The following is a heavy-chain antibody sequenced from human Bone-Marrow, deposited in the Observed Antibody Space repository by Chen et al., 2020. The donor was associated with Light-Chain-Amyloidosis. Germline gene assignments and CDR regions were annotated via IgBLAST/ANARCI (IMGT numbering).Heavy chain of an antibody. D-gene: IGHD5-12*01. Sequence: EVQLEQSGPEVKKPGESLKISCKGSGYTFPNYWIGWVRQMPGKGLVWLGVIYPDVSDASYSPSLEGQVTISADKSITTAYLQWRSLKASDTAMYYCARRRDGYNFDYWGQGTLVTVSS. CDR3: ARRRDGYNFDY. J-gene: IGHJ4*02. V-gene: IGHV5-51*01. CDR1: GYTFPNYW. CDR2: IYPDVSDA.